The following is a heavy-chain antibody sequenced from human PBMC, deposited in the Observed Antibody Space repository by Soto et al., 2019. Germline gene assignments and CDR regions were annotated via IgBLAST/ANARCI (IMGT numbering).Heavy chain of an antibody. CDR1: GFTFSSYG. CDR2: ISGSGDST. CDR3: AKNVWGITIFGGMDV. V-gene: IGHV3-23*01. J-gene: IGHJ6*02. Sequence: GGSLRLSCAASGFTFSSYGINWVRQAPGKGLEWVSGISGSGDSTHYADSVKGRFTISRDNSKNTLYLQMNSLRAEDTAVYYCAKNVWGITIFGGMDVWGQGTTVTVSS. D-gene: IGHD3-9*01.